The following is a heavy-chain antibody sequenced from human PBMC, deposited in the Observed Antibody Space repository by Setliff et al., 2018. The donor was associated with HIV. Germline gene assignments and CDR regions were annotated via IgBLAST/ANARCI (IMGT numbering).Heavy chain of an antibody. D-gene: IGHD3-16*01. V-gene: IGHV3-23*01. Sequence: GGSLRLSCAASGFPFSNYAMSWVRQAPGKGLEWVSAISSGGGTYYADFVKGRFTISRDNSKNTLYLQMNSLRAEDTAIYYCAKDRGTRTFYFDYWGQGTLVTVSS. J-gene: IGHJ4*02. CDR3: AKDRGTRTFYFDY. CDR2: ISSGGGT. CDR1: GFPFSNYA.